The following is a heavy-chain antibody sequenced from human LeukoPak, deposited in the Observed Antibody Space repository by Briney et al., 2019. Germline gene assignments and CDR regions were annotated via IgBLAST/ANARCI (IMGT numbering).Heavy chain of an antibody. Sequence: ASVKVSCKASLGTFSSYAISWVRQAPGQGLEWMGGIIPIFGTANYAQKFQGRVTIAADESTSTAYMELSSLRSEDTAVYYCARDREGSGSFEAFDIWGQGTMVTVPS. CDR3: ARDREGSGSFEAFDI. CDR1: LGTFSSYA. V-gene: IGHV1-69*13. D-gene: IGHD3-10*01. J-gene: IGHJ3*02. CDR2: IIPIFGTA.